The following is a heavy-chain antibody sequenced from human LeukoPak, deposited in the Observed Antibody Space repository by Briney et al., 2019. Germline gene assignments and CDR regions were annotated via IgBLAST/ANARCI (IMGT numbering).Heavy chain of an antibody. CDR1: GFTFSSYG. V-gene: IGHV3-30*03. CDR2: ISYDGSNK. D-gene: IGHD2-2*01. J-gene: IGHJ5*02. CDR3: ATGDYFSNGDIVVVPAAFDP. Sequence: GWSLRLSCAASGFTFSSYGMHWVRQAPGKGLEWVAVISYDGSNKYYADSVKGRFTISRDNSKNTLYLQMNSLRAEDTAVYYCATGDYFSNGDIVVVPAAFDPWGQGTLVTVSS.